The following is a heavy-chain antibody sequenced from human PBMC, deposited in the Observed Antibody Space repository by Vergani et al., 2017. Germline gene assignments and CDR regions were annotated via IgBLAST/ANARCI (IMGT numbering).Heavy chain of an antibody. CDR3: ARDPDTVVVQAAPYYYYYYGMDV. J-gene: IGHJ6*02. V-gene: IGHV1-69*08. Sequence: QVQLVQSGAEVKKPGSSVKVSCKASGATFRSNTISWVRQVPGQGLEWMGRIIPVLGKTKYAQDFQGRLTITADTSTSTAYMELTSLRSDDTAVYYCARDPDTVVVQAAPYYYYYYGMDVWGQGTTVTVSS. D-gene: IGHD2-2*01. CDR2: IIPVLGKT. CDR1: GATFRSNT.